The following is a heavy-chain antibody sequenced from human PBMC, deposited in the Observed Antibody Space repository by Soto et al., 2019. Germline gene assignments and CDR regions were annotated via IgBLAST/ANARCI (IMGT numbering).Heavy chain of an antibody. CDR2: IYPGDSDT. Sequence: PGESLKISCKGSGYSFTSYWIGWVRQMPGKGLEWMGIIYPGDSDTRYSPSFQGQITISADKSISTAYLQWSSLKASDTAMYYCARIRDDYGGAHDYWGQGTLVTVSS. J-gene: IGHJ4*02. CDR3: ARIRDDYGGAHDY. D-gene: IGHD4-17*01. CDR1: GYSFTSYW. V-gene: IGHV5-51*01.